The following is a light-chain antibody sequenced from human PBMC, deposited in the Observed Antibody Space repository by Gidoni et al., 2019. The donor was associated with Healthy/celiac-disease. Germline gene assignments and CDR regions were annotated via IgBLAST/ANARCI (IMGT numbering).Light chain of an antibody. J-gene: IGKJ4*01. CDR1: QGISSY. V-gene: IGKV1-8*01. CDR3: QQYYSYPLT. Sequence: AIRMTQSPSSFSASTGDRVTITCRASQGISSYLPWYQQKPGKAPKILIYAASTLQSGVPSRFSGSGSGTDFTLTISCLQSEDFATYYCQQYYSYPLTFGGGTKVEIK. CDR2: AAS.